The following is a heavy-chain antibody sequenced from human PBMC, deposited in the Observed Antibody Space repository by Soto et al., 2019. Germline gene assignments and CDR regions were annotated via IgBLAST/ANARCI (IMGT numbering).Heavy chain of an antibody. J-gene: IGHJ4*02. D-gene: IGHD4-4*01. CDR3: ARESILMMTTVPNEGPGFDY. CDR2: INPNSGGT. CDR1: GYTFTGYY. Sequence: ASVKVSCKASGYTFTGYYMHWVRQAPGQGLEWMGWINPNSGGTNYAQKFQGWVTMTRDTSISTAYMELSRLRSDDTAVYYWARESILMMTTVPNEGPGFDYWGQGTLVTVSS. V-gene: IGHV1-2*04.